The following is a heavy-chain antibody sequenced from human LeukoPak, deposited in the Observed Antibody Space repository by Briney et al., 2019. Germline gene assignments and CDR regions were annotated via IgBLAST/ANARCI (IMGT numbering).Heavy chain of an antibody. V-gene: IGHV3-53*01. CDR2: IYSGGST. CDR1: GFTFSSYA. J-gene: IGHJ6*02. CDR3: ARDISHSGGFQDYYYGMDV. D-gene: IGHD1-26*01. Sequence: PGGSLRLSCAASGFTFSSYAMSWVRQAPGKGLEWVSIIYSGGSTHYADSVKGRFTISRDNSKNTLYLQMNSPRAEDTAVYYCARDISHSGGFQDYYYGMDVWGQGTTVTVSS.